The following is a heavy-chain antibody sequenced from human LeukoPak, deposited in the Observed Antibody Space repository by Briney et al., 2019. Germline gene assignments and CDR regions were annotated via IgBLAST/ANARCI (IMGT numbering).Heavy chain of an antibody. V-gene: IGHV4-31*03. J-gene: IGHJ4*02. D-gene: IGHD3-10*01. CDR2: IYYSGST. CDR3: ARGAGLGSGSYYPAY. Sequence: SQTLSLTCTVSGGSISSGGYYWSWIRQHPGKGLEWIGYIYYSGSTYYNPSLKSRVTISVDTSKNQFSLKLSSVTAADTAVYYCARGAGLGSGSYYPAYWGQGTLVTVSS. CDR1: GGSISSGGYY.